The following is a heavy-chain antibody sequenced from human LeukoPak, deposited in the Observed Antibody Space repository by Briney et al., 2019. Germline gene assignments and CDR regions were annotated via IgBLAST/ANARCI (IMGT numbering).Heavy chain of an antibody. CDR2: ISSSSSTI. J-gene: IGHJ6*03. D-gene: IGHD3-3*01. Sequence: GGSLRPSCAASGFTFSSYSMNWVRQAPGKGLEWVSYISSSSSTIYYADSVKGRFTISRDNAKNSLYLQMNSLRAEDTAVYYCAREMIYDFWSGYYTYYYYYMDVWGKGTTVTVSS. V-gene: IGHV3-48*01. CDR3: AREMIYDFWSGYYTYYYYYMDV. CDR1: GFTFSSYS.